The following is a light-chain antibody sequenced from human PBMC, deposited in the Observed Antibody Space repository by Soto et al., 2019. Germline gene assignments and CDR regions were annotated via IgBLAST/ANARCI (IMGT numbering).Light chain of an antibody. CDR2: DVT. J-gene: IGLJ1*01. CDR1: SSDVGGFTY. Sequence: QSALTQPASVSGSPGQPITISCTGTSSDVGGFTYVSWYQQHPGKAPKLMIYDVTYRPSGVSNRFSGSKSGNAASLTISGLQAEDEADYYCSSYTSSSTLVFGTGTKVTVL. V-gene: IGLV2-14*01. CDR3: SSYTSSSTLV.